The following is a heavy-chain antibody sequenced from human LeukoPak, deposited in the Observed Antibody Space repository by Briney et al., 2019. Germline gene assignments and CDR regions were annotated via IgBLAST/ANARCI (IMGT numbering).Heavy chain of an antibody. D-gene: IGHD2-21*01. CDR3: ARDLFPGPIGNWIDP. CDR2: ISAYNGNT. CDR1: GYTFTSYG. J-gene: IGHJ5*02. V-gene: IGHV1-18*01. Sequence: GASVKVSCKASGYTFTSYGISWVRQAPGQGLEWMGWISAYNGNTNYAQKLQGRVTMTTDTSTSTAYMELRSLRSDDTAVYYCARDLFPGPIGNWIDPWGQGTLGTVSS.